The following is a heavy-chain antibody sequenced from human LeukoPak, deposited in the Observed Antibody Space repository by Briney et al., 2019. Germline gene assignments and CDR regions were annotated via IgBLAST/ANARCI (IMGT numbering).Heavy chain of an antibody. Sequence: GGSLRLSCAASGFXFSSYSINWVRQAPGKGLKWVSSIGSTNSYIYYADSVKGRFTISRDDAKNSLYLQMNSLRAEDMAVYYCARDTVIPYSQVGTTKDWGQGTLVTVSS. CDR1: GFXFSSYS. J-gene: IGHJ4*02. V-gene: IGHV3-21*01. CDR3: ARDTVIPYSQVGTTKD. D-gene: IGHD1-26*01. CDR2: IGSTNSYI.